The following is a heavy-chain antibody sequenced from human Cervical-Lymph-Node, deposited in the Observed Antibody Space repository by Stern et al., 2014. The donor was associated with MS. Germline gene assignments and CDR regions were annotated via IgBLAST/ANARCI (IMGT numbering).Heavy chain of an antibody. J-gene: IGHJ5*02. V-gene: IGHV1-69*01. CDR2: LVPVFGAP. CDR1: GTTFSTYG. Sequence: VPLVESGAEVKKPGSSVKVSCKASGTTFSTYGINWVRQAPGQGLEWMGWLVPVFGAPNNAQKVKGRVTITADEATSTAYMELSSLKSDDTAMYYCAPEGWFDPWGQGTLVTVSS. CDR3: APEGWFDP.